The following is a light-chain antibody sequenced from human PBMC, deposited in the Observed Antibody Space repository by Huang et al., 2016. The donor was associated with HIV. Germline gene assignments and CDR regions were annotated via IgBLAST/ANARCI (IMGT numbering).Light chain of an antibody. J-gene: IGKJ4*01. V-gene: IGKV3-11*01. CDR3: QQRSTWPLT. Sequence: EVMLTQSPSILSLSLGGTGTISCKASQSVGSYVAWYQQRPGQSPRLLLYDTSNRAAGIPTRFSGSGSGTDFTLTISGLESGDLGVFYCQQRSTWPLTFGGETKVA. CDR2: DTS. CDR1: QSVGSY.